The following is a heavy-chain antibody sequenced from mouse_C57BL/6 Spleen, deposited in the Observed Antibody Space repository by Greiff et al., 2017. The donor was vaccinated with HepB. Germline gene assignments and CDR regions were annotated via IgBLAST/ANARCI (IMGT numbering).Heavy chain of an antibody. D-gene: IGHD1-1*01. CDR1: GFSLTSYA. V-gene: IGHV2-9-1*01. CDR3: ARRGTTVKGYYAMDY. J-gene: IGHJ4*01. CDR2: IWTGGGT. Sequence: VQRVESGPGLVAPSQSLSITCTVSGFSLTSYAISWVRQPPGKGLEWLGVIWTGGGTNYNSALKSRLSISKDNSKSQVFLKMNSLQTDDTARYYCARRGTTVKGYYAMDYWGQGTSVTVSS.